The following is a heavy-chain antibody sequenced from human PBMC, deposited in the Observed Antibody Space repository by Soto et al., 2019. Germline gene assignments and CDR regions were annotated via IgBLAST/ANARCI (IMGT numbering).Heavy chain of an antibody. CDR3: ARVHDY. CDR2: IYHSVST. Sequence: QLQLLESGSGLVKPSQTLSLTCAVSGGSISSGGYSWGWIRQPPGKGLEWIGYIYHSVSTYYNPSLKSRVTISVDRSKNQFSLRLSSVTAADTAVYYCARVHDYRGQGTLVTVSS. V-gene: IGHV4-30-2*01. J-gene: IGHJ4*02. CDR1: GGSISSGGYS.